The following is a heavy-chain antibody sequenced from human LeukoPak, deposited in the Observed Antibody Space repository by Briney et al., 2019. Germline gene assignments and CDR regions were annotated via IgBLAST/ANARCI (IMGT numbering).Heavy chain of an antibody. CDR3: ARARHDYYDSSGYHY. D-gene: IGHD3-22*01. Sequence: SVKASCKASGGTFSSYAISWVRQAPGQGLEWMGGIIPIFGTANYAQKFQGRVTITADESTSTAYMELSSLRSEDTAVYYCARARHDYYDSSGYHYWGQGTLVTVSS. CDR1: GGTFSSYA. J-gene: IGHJ4*02. V-gene: IGHV1-69*13. CDR2: IIPIFGTA.